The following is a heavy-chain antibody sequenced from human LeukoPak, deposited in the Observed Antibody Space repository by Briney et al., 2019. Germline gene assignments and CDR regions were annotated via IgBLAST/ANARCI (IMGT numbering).Heavy chain of an antibody. CDR3: ARGGDVLLWFGEPQPAPFDY. D-gene: IGHD3-10*01. J-gene: IGHJ4*02. Sequence: SETLSLTCTVSGGSISSYYWSWIRQPPGKGLEWIGYIYYSGSTNYNPSLKSRVTISVDTSKNQFSLKLSSVTAADTAVYYCARGGDVLLWFGEPQPAPFDYWGQGTLVTVSS. CDR1: GGSISSYY. CDR2: IYYSGST. V-gene: IGHV4-59*08.